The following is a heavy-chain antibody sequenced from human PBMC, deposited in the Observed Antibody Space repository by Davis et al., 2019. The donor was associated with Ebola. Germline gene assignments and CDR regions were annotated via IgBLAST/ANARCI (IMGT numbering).Heavy chain of an antibody. V-gene: IGHV4-61*05. CDR1: GGSISSSSYY. D-gene: IGHD3-22*01. CDR2: IYYSGST. Sequence: MPSETLSLTCTVSGGSISSSSYYWSWIRQPPGKGLEWIGYIYYSGSTNYNPSLKSRVTISVDKSKNQFSLKLSSVTAADTAVYYCARSYYYRWGQGTLVTVSS. CDR3: ARSYYYR. J-gene: IGHJ4*02.